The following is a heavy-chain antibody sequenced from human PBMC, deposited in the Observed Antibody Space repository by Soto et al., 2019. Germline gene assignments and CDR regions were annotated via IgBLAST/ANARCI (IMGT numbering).Heavy chain of an antibody. CDR2: IIPIFGRA. J-gene: IGHJ6*02. CDR1: GGTFNNYA. V-gene: IGHV1-69*05. Sequence: SVKVSCKASGGTFNNYAISWVRQAPGQGLEWMGGIIPIFGRANYAQKFQGRVTITRDTSASTAYMELSSLRSDDTAVYYCARSDGYSYYYYYGMDVWGQGTTVTVSS. D-gene: IGHD5-18*01. CDR3: ARSDGYSYYYYYGMDV.